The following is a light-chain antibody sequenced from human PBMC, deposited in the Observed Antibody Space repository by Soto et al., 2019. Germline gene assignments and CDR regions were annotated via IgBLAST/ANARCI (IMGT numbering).Light chain of an antibody. Sequence: DMVITQSPLSLPVTPGEPASISCSSSQSLLHSNGYNYLDWYLQKPGQSPQLLIYLGSNRASGVPDRFSGSGSGTDFTLKISRVEAEDVGVYYCMQALQTPMYTFGQGTKVDIK. V-gene: IGKV2-28*01. CDR2: LGS. J-gene: IGKJ2*01. CDR1: QSLLHSNGYNY. CDR3: MQALQTPMYT.